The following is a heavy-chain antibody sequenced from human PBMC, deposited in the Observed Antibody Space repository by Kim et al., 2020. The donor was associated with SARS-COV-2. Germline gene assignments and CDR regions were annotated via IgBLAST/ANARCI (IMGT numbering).Heavy chain of an antibody. V-gene: IGHV3-11*06. CDR3: ARDHSSSTAFDYYYGMDV. CDR2: ISSSSSYT. J-gene: IGHJ6*02. CDR1: GFTFSDYY. Sequence: GGSLRLSCAASGFTFSDYYMSWIRQAPGKGLEWVSYISSSSSYTNYADSVKGRFTISRDNAKNSLYLQMNSLRAEDTAVYYCARDHSSSTAFDYYYGMDVWGQGTTVTVSS. D-gene: IGHD6-6*01.